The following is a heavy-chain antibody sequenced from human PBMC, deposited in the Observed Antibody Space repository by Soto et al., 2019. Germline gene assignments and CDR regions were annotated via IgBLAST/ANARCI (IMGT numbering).Heavy chain of an antibody. D-gene: IGHD3-22*01. Sequence: GKGPEWVSSVSRSGYTYYAESVKGRFTISRDNAKNSVSLQMNNLRAEDTAVYYCSREDSIIMPAVSDFWGQGTLVTVSS. CDR3: SREDSIIMPAVSDF. J-gene: IGHJ4*02. CDR2: VSRSGYT. V-gene: IGHV3-21*01.